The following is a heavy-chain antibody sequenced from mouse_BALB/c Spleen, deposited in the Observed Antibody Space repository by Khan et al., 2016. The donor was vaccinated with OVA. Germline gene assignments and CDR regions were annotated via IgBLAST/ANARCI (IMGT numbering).Heavy chain of an antibody. CDR2: ISCKRIT. Sequence: EVQLQESGPGLVKPSQSLSLTCTVTGYSITSGYGWNWIRQFPGNKLELMGYISCKRITNHNRYLQSRISITRDTSKKQFLLQLNSVTTKDTATHYCARTDGIKYLGQGTTLTVSS. J-gene: IGHJ2*01. V-gene: IGHV3-2*02. CDR1: GYSITSGYG. CDR3: ARTDGIKY. D-gene: IGHD2-3*01.